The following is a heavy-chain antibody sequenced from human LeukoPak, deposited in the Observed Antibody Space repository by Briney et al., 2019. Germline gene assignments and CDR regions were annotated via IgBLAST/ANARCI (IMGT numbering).Heavy chain of an antibody. V-gene: IGHV1-18*04. CDR3: ASGYYYDSSGYYPIRN. D-gene: IGHD3-22*01. Sequence: ASVKVSCKASGYTFTGYYMHWVRQAPGQGLEWMGWISAYNGNTNYAQKLQGRVTMTTDTSASTAYMELRSLRSDDTAVYYCASGYYYDSSGYYPIRNWGQGTLVTVSS. CDR1: GYTFTGYY. J-gene: IGHJ4*02. CDR2: ISAYNGNT.